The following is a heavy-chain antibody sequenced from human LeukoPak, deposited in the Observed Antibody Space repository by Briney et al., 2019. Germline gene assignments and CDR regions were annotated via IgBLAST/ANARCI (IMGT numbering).Heavy chain of an antibody. CDR3: ARVFGEYMDV. J-gene: IGHJ6*03. CDR2: IYYSGST. Sequence: PSETLSLTCTVSGGSIGSYYWSWIRQPPGKGLEWIGYIYYSGSTNYNPSLKSRVTISVDTSKNQFSLKLSSVTAADTAVYYCARVFGEYMDVWGKGTTVTVSS. V-gene: IGHV4-59*01. D-gene: IGHD3-10*02. CDR1: GGSIGSYY.